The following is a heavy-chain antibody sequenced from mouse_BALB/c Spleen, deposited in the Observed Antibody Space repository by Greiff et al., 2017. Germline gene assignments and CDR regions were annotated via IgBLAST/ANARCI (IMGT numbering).Heavy chain of an antibody. Sequence: EVQLVESGPELVKPGASVKISCKASGYSFTGYFMNWVKQSHGQSLEWIGRINPYNGDTFYNQKFKGKATLTVDKSSSTAHMELLSLTSEDSAVYYCGKAVYYYGLAMDYWGQGTSVTVSS. CDR1: GYSFTGYF. J-gene: IGHJ4*01. D-gene: IGHD1-1*01. CDR2: INPYNGDT. V-gene: IGHV1-37*01. CDR3: GKAVYYYGLAMDY.